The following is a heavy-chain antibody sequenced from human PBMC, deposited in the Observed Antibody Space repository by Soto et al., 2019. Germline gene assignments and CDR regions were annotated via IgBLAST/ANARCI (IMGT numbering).Heavy chain of an antibody. Sequence: ASVKVSCKASGYTFTSYYMHWVRQAPGQGLEWMGIINPSGGSTSYAQKFQGRVTMTRDTSTSTVYMELSSLRSEDTAVYYCARDPNKPAYYYGMDVWGQGTTVTVS. CDR2: INPSGGST. CDR1: GYTFTSYY. J-gene: IGHJ6*02. V-gene: IGHV1-46*01. CDR3: ARDPNKPAYYYGMDV.